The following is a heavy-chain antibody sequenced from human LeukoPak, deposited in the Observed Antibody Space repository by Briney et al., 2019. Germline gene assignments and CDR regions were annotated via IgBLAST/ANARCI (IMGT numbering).Heavy chain of an antibody. D-gene: IGHD1-7*01. J-gene: IGHJ4*02. V-gene: IGHV3-66*02. Sequence: GGSLRLSCAASGFTVSSNYMSWVRQAPGKGLEWVSVIYSGGSTYYADSVKGRFTISRDNSKNTLYLQMNSLRAEDTAVYYCVRDNWNYVALFDYWGQGTLVTVSS. CDR3: VRDNWNYVALFDY. CDR1: GFTVSSNY. CDR2: IYSGGST.